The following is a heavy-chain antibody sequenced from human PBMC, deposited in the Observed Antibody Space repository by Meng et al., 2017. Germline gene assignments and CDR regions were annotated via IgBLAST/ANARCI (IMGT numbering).Heavy chain of an antibody. Sequence: GESLKISCAASGFTFSSYWMSWVRQAPGKGLEWVANIKQDGSEKYYVDSVKGRFTISRDNAKNSLYLQMNSLRAEDTAVYYCARENRLRYFDWLPGYWGQGTLVT. D-gene: IGHD3-9*01. CDR1: GFTFSSYW. J-gene: IGHJ4*02. CDR2: IKQDGSEK. V-gene: IGHV3-7*01. CDR3: ARENRLRYFDWLPGY.